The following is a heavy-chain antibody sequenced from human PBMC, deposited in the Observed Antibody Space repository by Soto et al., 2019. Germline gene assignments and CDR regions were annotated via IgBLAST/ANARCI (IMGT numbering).Heavy chain of an antibody. CDR2: INHSGST. D-gene: IGHD3-3*01. CDR3: ASLVYDFWSGYS. V-gene: IGHV4-34*01. Sequence: NPSETLSLTCAVYGGSFSGYYWSWIRQPPGKGLEWIGEINHSGSTYYNPSLKSRVTISVDTSKNQFSLKLSSVTAADTAVYYCASLVYDFWSGYSWGQGTLVTVSS. CDR1: GGSFSGYY. J-gene: IGHJ4*02.